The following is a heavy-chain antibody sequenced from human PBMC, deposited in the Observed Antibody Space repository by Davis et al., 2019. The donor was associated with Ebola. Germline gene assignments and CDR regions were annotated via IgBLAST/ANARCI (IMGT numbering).Heavy chain of an antibody. CDR3: ARVVWITFGGVIVRWFDP. CDR2: IYHSGST. Sequence: SDTLSLTCTVSGGSISSYYWSWIRQPPGKGLEWIGYIYHSGSTYYNPSLKSRVTISVDRSKNQFSLKLSSVTAADTAVYYCARVVWITFGGVIVRWFDPWGQGTLVTVSS. V-gene: IGHV4-59*12. CDR1: GGSISSYY. J-gene: IGHJ5*02. D-gene: IGHD3-16*02.